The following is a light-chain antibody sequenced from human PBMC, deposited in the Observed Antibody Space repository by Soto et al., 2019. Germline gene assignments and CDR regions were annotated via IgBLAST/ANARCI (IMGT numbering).Light chain of an antibody. V-gene: IGKV3-11*01. CDR3: QQRSNWPLIT. CDR2: DTS. CDR1: QRVNNY. J-gene: IGKJ5*01. Sequence: IMVAESPATLSLSPRERATLSWRASQRVNNYLAWYQQKPGQAPRLLIYDTSNRATGIPARFSGSGSGTDFTLTISSLEPEDFAIYYCQQRSNWPLITFGQGTRLDIK.